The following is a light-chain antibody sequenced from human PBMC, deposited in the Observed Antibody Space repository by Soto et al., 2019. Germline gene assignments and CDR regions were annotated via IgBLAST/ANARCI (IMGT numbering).Light chain of an antibody. CDR3: QQYSDWKT. Sequence: EIVVTQSPAILSVSPGESATLSCRASQIINSNLAWYQHRPGQAPRLLIYDASTRATGIPVMFSGSGSGTEFTLTISSLQSEDVAVYYCQQYSDWKTCGQGTKVDIK. J-gene: IGKJ1*01. CDR2: DAS. V-gene: IGKV3-15*01. CDR1: QIINSN.